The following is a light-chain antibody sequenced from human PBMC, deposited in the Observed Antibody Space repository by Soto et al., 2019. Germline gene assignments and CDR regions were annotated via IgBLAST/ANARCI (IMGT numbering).Light chain of an antibody. CDR3: QVLDNNYAHYV. CDR2: DDG. J-gene: IGLJ1*01. CDR1: NIGGKS. Sequence: SYELTQPPSVSVAPGQTARITCGGNNIGGKSLHWYQQKPGQAPVLVVYDDGDRPSGIPERFSGSNSGNTATLTISRVEAGDEADYYCQVLDNNYAHYVFGTGTKVTVL. V-gene: IGLV3-21*02.